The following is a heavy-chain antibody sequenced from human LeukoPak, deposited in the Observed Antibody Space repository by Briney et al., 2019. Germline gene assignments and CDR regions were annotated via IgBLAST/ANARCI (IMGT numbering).Heavy chain of an antibody. Sequence: GGSLRLSCAASGFTFSSYAMSWVRQAPGKGLEWVSAISGSGGSTYYADSVKGRLTISRDNSKNTLYLQMNSLRAEDTAVYYCAKDHFHCSSTSCYDDAFDIWGQGTMVTVSS. J-gene: IGHJ3*02. D-gene: IGHD2-2*01. CDR2: ISGSGGST. CDR1: GFTFSSYA. CDR3: AKDHFHCSSTSCYDDAFDI. V-gene: IGHV3-23*01.